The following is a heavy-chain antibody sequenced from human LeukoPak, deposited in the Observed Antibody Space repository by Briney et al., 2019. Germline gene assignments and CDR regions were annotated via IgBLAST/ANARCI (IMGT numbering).Heavy chain of an antibody. V-gene: IGHV4-59*12. J-gene: IGHJ4*02. D-gene: IGHD4/OR15-4a*01. CDR1: GSSISSYY. CDR2: IYYSGST. CDR3: ARTLGAWGSHFDY. Sequence: PSETLSLTCTVSGSSISSYYWSWIRQPPGKGLEWIGSIYYSGSTYYNPSLKSRVTISVDKSKNQFSLKLSSVTAADTAVYYCARTLGAWGSHFDYWGQGTLVTVSS.